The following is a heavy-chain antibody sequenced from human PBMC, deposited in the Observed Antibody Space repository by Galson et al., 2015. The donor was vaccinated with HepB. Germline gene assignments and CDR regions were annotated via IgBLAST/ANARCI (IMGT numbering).Heavy chain of an antibody. CDR2: INAGNGNT. CDR3: ASGPIAVAGTLG. Sequence: SVKVSCKASGYTFTSYAMHWVRQAPGQRLEWMGWINAGNGNTKYSQKFQGRVTITRYTSASTAYMELSSLRSEDTAVYYCASGPIAVAGTLGWGQGTLVTVSS. CDR1: GYTFTSYA. V-gene: IGHV1-3*01. D-gene: IGHD6-19*01. J-gene: IGHJ4*02.